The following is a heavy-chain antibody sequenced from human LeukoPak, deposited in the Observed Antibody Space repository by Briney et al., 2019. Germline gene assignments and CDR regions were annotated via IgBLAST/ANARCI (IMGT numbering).Heavy chain of an antibody. D-gene: IGHD3-22*01. J-gene: IGHJ6*02. CDR3: ARDSSGYYSGWNYYYYYGVDV. Sequence: PGGSLRLSCAASGFTFSSYWMHWVRQAPGKGLVWVSRINSDGSSTSYADSVKGRFTISRDNAKNTLYLQMNSLRAEDTTVYYCARDSSGYYSGWNYYYYYGVDVWGQGTTVTVSS. CDR2: INSDGSST. CDR1: GFTFSSYW. V-gene: IGHV3-74*01.